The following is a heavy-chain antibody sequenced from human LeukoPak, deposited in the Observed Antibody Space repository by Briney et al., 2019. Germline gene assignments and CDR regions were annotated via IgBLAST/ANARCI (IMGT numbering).Heavy chain of an antibody. CDR1: GFTFSSYA. J-gene: IGHJ4*02. D-gene: IGHD6-19*01. Sequence: GGSLRLSCAASGFTFSSYAMSWVRQAPGKGLEWVSTISGSGGYAYYADSVKGRFTISRDNSKNTLHLQMNSLRAEDTALYYCARNQYSSGHSDFFDYWGQGTLVTVSS. V-gene: IGHV3-23*01. CDR2: ISGSGGYA. CDR3: ARNQYSSGHSDFFDY.